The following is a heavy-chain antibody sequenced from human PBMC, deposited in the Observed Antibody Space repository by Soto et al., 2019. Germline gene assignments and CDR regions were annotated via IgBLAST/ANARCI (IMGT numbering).Heavy chain of an antibody. CDR3: ATIGDHDGFDV. D-gene: IGHD4-17*01. CDR1: GFTFIGYN. CDR2: ISTSSIEI. J-gene: IGHJ3*01. V-gene: IGHV3-21*06. Sequence: EVQLVESGGGLVMPEESLRLSCAASGFTFIGYNMKWVRQAPGKGLEWVASISTSSIEIFYSDLVRGRFTIFRDNPRNSLYLQMNSVRAEDRAVYYCATIGDHDGFDVWGQGTTVTVSS.